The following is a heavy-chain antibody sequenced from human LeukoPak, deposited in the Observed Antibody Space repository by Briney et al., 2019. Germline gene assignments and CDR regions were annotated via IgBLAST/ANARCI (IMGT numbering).Heavy chain of an antibody. CDR2: ISYDGSNK. J-gene: IGHJ4*02. V-gene: IGHV3-30-3*01. CDR3: ARVRVRGVIISYFDC. Sequence: GGSLRLSCAASGFTFSSYAMHWVRQAPGKGLEWVAVISYDGSNKYYADSVKGRFTISRDNSKNTLYLQMNSLRAEDTAVYYCARVRVRGVIISYFDCWGQGTLVTVSS. D-gene: IGHD3-10*01. CDR1: GFTFSSYA.